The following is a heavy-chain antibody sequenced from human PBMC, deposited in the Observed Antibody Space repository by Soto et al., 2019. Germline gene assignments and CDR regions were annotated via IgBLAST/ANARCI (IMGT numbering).Heavy chain of an antibody. Sequence: GASVKVSCKASGGTFSSYTISWVRQAPGQGLEWMGRIIPILGIANYAQKFQGRVTITADKSTSTAYMELSSLRSEDMAVYYCARDYSNYGFGFDPWGQGTLVTVSS. CDR2: IIPILGIA. V-gene: IGHV1-69*04. CDR1: GGTFSSYT. J-gene: IGHJ5*02. CDR3: ARDYSNYGFGFDP. D-gene: IGHD4-4*01.